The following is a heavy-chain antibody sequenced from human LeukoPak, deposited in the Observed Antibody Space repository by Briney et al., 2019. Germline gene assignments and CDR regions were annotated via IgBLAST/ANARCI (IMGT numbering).Heavy chain of an antibody. D-gene: IGHD6-6*01. CDR3: AREGGWYSSSKLFDY. V-gene: IGHV3-21*01. CDR2: ISSSSSYI. J-gene: IGHJ4*02. CDR1: GFTFSSYS. Sequence: GGSLRLSCAASGFTFSSYSMNWVRQAPGKGLEWVSSISSSSSYIYYADSVKGRFTISRDNAKNSLYLQMNSLRAEDTAVYYCAREGGWYSSSKLFDYWGQGTLVTVSS.